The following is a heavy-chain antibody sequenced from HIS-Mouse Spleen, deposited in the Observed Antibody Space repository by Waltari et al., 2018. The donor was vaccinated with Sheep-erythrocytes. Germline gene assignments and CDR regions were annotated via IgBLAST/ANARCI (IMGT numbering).Heavy chain of an antibody. V-gene: IGHV4-39*01. D-gene: IGHD3-22*01. J-gene: IGHJ4*02. Sequence: QLQLQESGPGLVKPSETLSLTCTVSGGSISSSSYYWGWSRQPPGKGLEWIGSIHYSGSTNYNPSLKSPVTISVDTSKTQFSPKLSSVTAADTAVYYCARLYYYECSGYYFDYWGQGTLVTVSS. CDR1: GGSISSSSYY. CDR2: IHYSGST. CDR3: ARLYYYECSGYYFDY.